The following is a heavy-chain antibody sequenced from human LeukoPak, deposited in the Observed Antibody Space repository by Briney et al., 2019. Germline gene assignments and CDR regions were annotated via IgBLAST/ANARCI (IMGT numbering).Heavy chain of an antibody. CDR1: GGSLNNYY. CDR2: MYYSGSA. J-gene: IGHJ4*02. V-gene: IGHV4-59*08. Sequence: PSETLSLTCSVSGGSLNNYYWSWIRQPPGKGLEWIGSMYYSGSANYNPSLKSRDTISTDTSKNQLSLKLRSLTGVATAVYYCARGRVAGLYWGRGSLVTVSP. D-gene: IGHD6-19*01. CDR3: ARGRVAGLY.